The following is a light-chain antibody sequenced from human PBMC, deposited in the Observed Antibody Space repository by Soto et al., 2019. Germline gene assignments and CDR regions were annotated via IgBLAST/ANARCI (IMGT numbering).Light chain of an antibody. Sequence: QLVLTQPPSASASRGASVTLTCTLSSGYSNYKVDWYQQRPGKGPRFVMRVGPGGIVGSKGDGIPDRFSVLGSGLNRYLTIKNIQEEDESDYHCGADHGTGSNFVSWVFGGGTKVTVL. J-gene: IGLJ3*02. CDR1: SGYSNYK. V-gene: IGLV9-49*01. CDR2: VGPGGIVG. CDR3: GADHGTGSNFVSWV.